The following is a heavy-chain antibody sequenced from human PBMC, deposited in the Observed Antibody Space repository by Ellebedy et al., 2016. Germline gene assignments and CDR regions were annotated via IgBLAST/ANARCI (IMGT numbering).Heavy chain of an antibody. Sequence: SETLSLXXTVSGGSISSYYWSWIRQPPGKGLEWIGYIYYSGSTNYNPSLKSRVTISVDTSKNQFSLQLNSVTPEDTAVYYCARDASGVVVVMDVWGKGTTVTVSS. CDR2: IYYSGST. V-gene: IGHV4-59*12. CDR3: ARDASGVVVVMDV. CDR1: GGSISSYY. J-gene: IGHJ6*03. D-gene: IGHD2-2*01.